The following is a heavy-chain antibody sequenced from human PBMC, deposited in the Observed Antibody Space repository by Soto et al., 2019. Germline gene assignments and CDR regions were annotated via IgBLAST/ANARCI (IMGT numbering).Heavy chain of an antibody. V-gene: IGHV3-72*01. D-gene: IGHD3-10*01. J-gene: IGHJ4*02. Sequence: EVQLVESGGGLVQPGGSLRLSCATSGFTFSDHNMDWIGQAPGKGLRWVGRSRNKAKSFTTDYAASVKGRFTISRDDSKNSLYLQLNSLKTEDTAVYYCPKYTFGHRDYWGQGTLVTVSS. CDR1: GFTFSDHN. CDR2: SRNKAKSFTT. CDR3: PKYTFGHRDY.